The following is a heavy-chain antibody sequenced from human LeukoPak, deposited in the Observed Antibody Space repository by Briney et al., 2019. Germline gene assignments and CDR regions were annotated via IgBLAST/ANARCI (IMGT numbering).Heavy chain of an antibody. D-gene: IGHD3-10*01. CDR2: IKQGGSEK. CDR3: ARVSITMVRSNWFDP. J-gene: IGHJ5*02. CDR1: GFTFSSYW. V-gene: IGHV3-7*01. Sequence: GGSLRLSCAASGFTFSSYWMSWVRQAPGKGLEWVANIKQGGSEKYYVDSVKGRFTISRDNAKNSLYLQMNSLRAEDTAVYYCARVSITMVRSNWFDPWGQGTLVTVSS.